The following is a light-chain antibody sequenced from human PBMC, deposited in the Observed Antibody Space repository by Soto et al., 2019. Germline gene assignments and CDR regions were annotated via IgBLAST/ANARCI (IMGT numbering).Light chain of an antibody. V-gene: IGLV2-14*01. Sequence: QSALTQPASVSGSPGQSITLSCTGTSSDVGGYNYVSWYQQHPGKDPKLMIYDVSNRPSGVSNRFSGSKSGNTASLTISGLQAEDEADYYCSSYTSSSTYVVFGGGTKITVL. CDR3: SSYTSSSTYVV. CDR2: DVS. CDR1: SSDVGGYNY. J-gene: IGLJ2*01.